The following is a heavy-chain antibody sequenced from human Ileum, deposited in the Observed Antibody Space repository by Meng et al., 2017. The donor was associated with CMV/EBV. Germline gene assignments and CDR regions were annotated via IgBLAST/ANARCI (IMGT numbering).Heavy chain of an antibody. CDR3: ARVFQAAGIPSMDL. D-gene: IGHD6-13*01. J-gene: IGHJ5*02. CDR2: ISSSSTYI. V-gene: IGHV3-21*01. CDR1: GLSFSSYS. Sequence: SGLSFSSYSMNWVRQAPGKGLEWVSCISSSSTYIFYADSMKGRFTISRDNAKNSLYLQMNSLRAEDTALYYCARVFQAAGIPSMDLWGQGTLVTVSS.